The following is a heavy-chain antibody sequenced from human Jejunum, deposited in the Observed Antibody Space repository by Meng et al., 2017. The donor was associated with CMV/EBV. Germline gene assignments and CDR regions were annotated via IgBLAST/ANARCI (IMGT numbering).Heavy chain of an antibody. CDR2: SYSAGMT. V-gene: IGHV3-66*02. CDR3: ATEVAVRNYFSYGMDV. D-gene: IGHD3-10*01. CDR1: FTANSNF. J-gene: IGHJ6*02. Sequence: FTANSNFMTWVRQAPGKGLEWVAVSYSAGMTYYADSVKGRFTISRDNSKNTMYLQMNGLRLEDTAMYYCATEVAVRNYFSYGMDVWGQGTAVTVSS.